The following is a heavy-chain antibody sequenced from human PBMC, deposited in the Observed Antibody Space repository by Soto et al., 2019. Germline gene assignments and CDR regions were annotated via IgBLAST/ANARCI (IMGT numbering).Heavy chain of an antibody. CDR3: AKDQPKTTSGVY. CDR1: GFPISTYA. CDR2: ISGSGGSA. V-gene: IGHV3-23*01. Sequence: GGSLRLSCAASGFPISTYAMSWVRQAPGKGLEWVSAISGSGGSAYYADSVKGRFTISRDNSKNTLYLQMNSLRAEDTAVYYCAKDQPKTTSGVYWGQGTLVTVSS. J-gene: IGHJ4*02.